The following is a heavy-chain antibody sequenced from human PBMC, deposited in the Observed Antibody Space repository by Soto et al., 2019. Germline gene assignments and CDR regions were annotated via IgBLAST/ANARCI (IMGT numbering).Heavy chain of an antibody. D-gene: IGHD3-22*01. V-gene: IGHV3-15*01. CDR3: TTDGFTGIVGF. CDR2: IRSKTSSETR. CDR1: RFRFSMAW. Sequence: WGSIRLGSAASRFRFSMAWVTWVRKTPGKGLEWVGRIRSKTSSETREYAAPVKGRFTISRDDSKNMLYLEMNSLKIEDTGVYYCTTDGFTGIVGFWGQGTMVTVS. J-gene: IGHJ3*01.